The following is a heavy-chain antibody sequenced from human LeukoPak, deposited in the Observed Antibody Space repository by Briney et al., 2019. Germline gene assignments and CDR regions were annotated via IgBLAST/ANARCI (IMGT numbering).Heavy chain of an antibody. J-gene: IGHJ4*02. V-gene: IGHV3-23*01. CDR2: ISGSGGST. CDR1: GFTFSSYA. CDR3: SRECRQQLVPGYFDN. D-gene: IGHD6-13*01. Sequence: GGSLRLSCAASGFTFSSYAMSWVRQAPGKGLEWVSSISGSGGSTYYADSVKGRFTISRGNSKYTMYLQMTSRICGGTAGYFWSRECRQQLVPGYFDNWGQGTMVTVSS.